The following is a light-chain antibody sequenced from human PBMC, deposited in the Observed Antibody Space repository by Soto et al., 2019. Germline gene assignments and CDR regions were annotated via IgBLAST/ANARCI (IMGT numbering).Light chain of an antibody. CDR1: SSDVGGYNY. CDR3: SSYTSSSIYVV. J-gene: IGLJ2*01. CDR2: EVS. Sequence: QSALTQPASVSGSPGQSITISCTATSSDVGGYNYVSWYQQHPGKAPKLMIYEVSNRPSGVSNRFSGSKSGNTASLTISGLQAEDEADYYCSSYTSSSIYVVFGGGTKLTVL. V-gene: IGLV2-14*01.